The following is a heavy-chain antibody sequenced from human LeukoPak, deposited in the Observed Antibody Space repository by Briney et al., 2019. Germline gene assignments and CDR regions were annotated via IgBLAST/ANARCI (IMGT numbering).Heavy chain of an antibody. V-gene: IGHV4-34*01. CDR3: ASSGRSSY. CDR1: GGSLSGYY. Sequence: SETLSLTCAVYGGSLSGYYWSWIRQPPGKGLEWIGEINHSGSTNYNPSLKSRVTISVDTSKNQFSLKLSSVTAADTAVYYCASSGRSSYWGQGTLVTVSS. D-gene: IGHD3-10*01. J-gene: IGHJ4*02. CDR2: INHSGST.